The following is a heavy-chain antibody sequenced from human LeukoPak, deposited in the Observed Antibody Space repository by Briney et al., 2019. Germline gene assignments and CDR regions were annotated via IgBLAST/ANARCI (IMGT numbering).Heavy chain of an antibody. CDR1: GYTFNNYG. CDR3: ARDGSGSYYNYYYYMDV. Sequence: ASVKVSCKASGYTFNNYGISWVRQAPGQGLEWMGWISAYNGNTNYAQKLQGRVTMTTDTSTSTAYMELRSLRSDDTAVYYCARDGSGSYYNYYYYMDVWGKGTTVTVSS. CDR2: ISAYNGNT. V-gene: IGHV1-18*01. D-gene: IGHD3-10*01. J-gene: IGHJ6*03.